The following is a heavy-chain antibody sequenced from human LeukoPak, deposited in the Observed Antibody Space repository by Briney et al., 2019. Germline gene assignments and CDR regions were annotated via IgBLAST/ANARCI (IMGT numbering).Heavy chain of an antibody. CDR1: GGSISSSGYS. Sequence: SETLSLTCAVSGGSISSSGYSWSWIRQPPGKGLEWIGYIYHSGSTYYNPSLKSRVTISVDMSKNQFSLKLSSVTAADTAVYYCARYSGFGAFDIWGQGTMVTVSS. J-gene: IGHJ3*02. CDR3: ARYSGFGAFDI. D-gene: IGHD2-21*01. CDR2: IYHSGST. V-gene: IGHV4-30-2*01.